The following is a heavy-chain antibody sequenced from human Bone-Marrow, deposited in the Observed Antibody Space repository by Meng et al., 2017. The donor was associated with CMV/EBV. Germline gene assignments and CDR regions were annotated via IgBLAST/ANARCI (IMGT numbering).Heavy chain of an antibody. Sequence: GGSLRLSCAASGFTFSSYSMNWVRQAPGKGLEWVSSISSSSSYIYYADSVKGRFTISRDNAKNSLYLQMNSLRAEDTAVYYCARDGKRGYLGYGMDVWGQGNTVTVSS. CDR2: ISSSSSYI. CDR1: GFTFSSYS. D-gene: IGHD3-16*02. J-gene: IGHJ6*02. CDR3: ARDGKRGYLGYGMDV. V-gene: IGHV3-21*01.